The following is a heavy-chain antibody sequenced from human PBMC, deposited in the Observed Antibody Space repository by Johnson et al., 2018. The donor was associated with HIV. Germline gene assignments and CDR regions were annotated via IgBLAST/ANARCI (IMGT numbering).Heavy chain of an antibody. CDR1: GFTFSDYY. J-gene: IGHJ3*02. Sequence: QVQLVESGGGVVQPGRSLRLSCAASGFTFSDYYMSWILQAPGKGLEWVSYISTSGSTIYYADSVKGRFTISRDNAKNSLYLQMNSLRAEDTAVYYCAGRYSNYAFDIWGQGTMVTVPS. V-gene: IGHV3-11*04. CDR2: ISTSGSTI. D-gene: IGHD6-13*01. CDR3: AGRYSNYAFDI.